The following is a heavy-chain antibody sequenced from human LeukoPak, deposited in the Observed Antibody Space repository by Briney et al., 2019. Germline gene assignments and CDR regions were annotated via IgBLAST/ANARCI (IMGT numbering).Heavy chain of an antibody. CDR1: GFTFSGSG. D-gene: IGHD3-22*01. CDR3: ARPGESSGYWD. J-gene: IGHJ4*02. V-gene: IGHV3-73*01. CDR2: IRSKTNGYAT. Sequence: GGSLRLSCVASGFTFSGSGIHWVRQPSGKGLEWVGHIRSKTNGYATAYAASVKGRFTISRDDSKKTAYMQMNTLKAEDTAVYYCARPGESSGYWDWGQGTLVTVSS.